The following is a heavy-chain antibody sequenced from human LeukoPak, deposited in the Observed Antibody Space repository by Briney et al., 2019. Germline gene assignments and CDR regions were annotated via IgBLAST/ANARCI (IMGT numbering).Heavy chain of an antibody. CDR1: GGSISGYY. V-gene: IGHV4-59*01. CDR2: IYYSGNT. J-gene: IGHJ5*02. CDR3: ARGVRFDP. Sequence: PSETLSLTCTVSGGSISGYYWSWIRQPPGQGLEWIGYIYYSGNTNYNPSLKSRVTISLDTSKNQFSLKLSSMTAADTAVYYCARGVRFDPWGQGTLVTVSS.